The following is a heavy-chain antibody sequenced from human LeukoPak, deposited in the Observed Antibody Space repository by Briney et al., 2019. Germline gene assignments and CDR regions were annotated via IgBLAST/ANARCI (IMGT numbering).Heavy chain of an antibody. CDR1: GFTVSSNY. V-gene: IGHV3-53*01. Sequence: GGSLRLSCAASGFTVSSNYMSWVRQAPGKGLEWVSVIYSGGSTYYADSVKGRFTISRDNSKNTLYLQMNSLRAEDTAVYYCARGPTYYYDRSGYTGFDYWSQGTLVPVSS. J-gene: IGHJ4*02. D-gene: IGHD3-22*01. CDR2: IYSGGST. CDR3: ARGPTYYYDRSGYTGFDY.